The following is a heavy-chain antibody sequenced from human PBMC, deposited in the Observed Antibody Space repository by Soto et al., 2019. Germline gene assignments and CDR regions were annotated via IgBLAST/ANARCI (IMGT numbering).Heavy chain of an antibody. Sequence: ASVKVSCKAAGYTLSAYTMNWVRQAPGQSLEWMGWINVGSGNTRYSQNFQGRVSITRDTSASTVYMELPCLKSEDTAMYYCARDTETLGPRANDALDIWGQGTMVTVSS. CDR1: GYTLSAYT. CDR2: INVGSGNT. CDR3: ARDTETLGPRANDALDI. D-gene: IGHD3-3*02. J-gene: IGHJ3*02. V-gene: IGHV1-3*01.